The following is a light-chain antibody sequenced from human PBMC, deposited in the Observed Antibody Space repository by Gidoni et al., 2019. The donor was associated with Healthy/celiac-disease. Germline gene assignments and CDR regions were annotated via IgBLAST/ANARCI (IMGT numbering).Light chain of an antibody. Sequence: EILLTQSPATLSLSPGERAPLSCRASQSVSSYLAWYQQKPGQAPRLLIYDASNRATGIPARFSGSGSGTDFTLTISSLEPEDFAVYYCQQRSNWPPSTFXPXTKVDIK. J-gene: IGKJ3*01. CDR3: QQRSNWPPST. CDR1: QSVSSY. CDR2: DAS. V-gene: IGKV3-11*01.